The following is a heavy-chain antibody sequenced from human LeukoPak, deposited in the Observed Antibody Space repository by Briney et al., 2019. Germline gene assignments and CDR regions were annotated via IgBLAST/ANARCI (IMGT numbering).Heavy chain of an antibody. CDR3: ARDGYDILTGYPYYYYYMDV. CDR2: MNPNSGNT. Sequence: ASVKVSCKASGYTFTSYDINWVRQATGQGLGWMGWMNPNSGNTGYAQKFQGRVTITRNTSISTAYMELSSLRSEDTAVYYCARDGYDILTGYPYYYYYMDVWGKGTTVTVSS. V-gene: IGHV1-8*03. CDR1: GYTFTSYD. D-gene: IGHD3-9*01. J-gene: IGHJ6*03.